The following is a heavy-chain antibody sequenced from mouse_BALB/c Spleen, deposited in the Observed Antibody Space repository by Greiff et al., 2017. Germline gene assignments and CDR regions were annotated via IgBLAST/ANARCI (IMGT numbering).Heavy chain of an antibody. Sequence: QVHVKQSGAELMKPGASVKISCKATGYTFSSYWIEWVKQRPGHGLEWIGEILPGSGSTNYNEKFKGKATFTADTSSNTAYMQLSSLTSEDSAVYYCARSGYYGSSPSFDYWGQGTTLTVSS. V-gene: IGHV1-9*01. J-gene: IGHJ2*01. CDR1: GYTFSSYW. CDR2: ILPGSGST. CDR3: ARSGYYGSSPSFDY. D-gene: IGHD1-1*01.